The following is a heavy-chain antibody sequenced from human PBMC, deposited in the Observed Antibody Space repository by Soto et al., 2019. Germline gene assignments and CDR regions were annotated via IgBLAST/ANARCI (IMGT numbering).Heavy chain of an antibody. CDR3: AREMVGATNYYYYGMDV. J-gene: IGHJ6*02. CDR2: INPNSGGT. Sequence: ASVKVSCKGSGYTFTGYYMHWVLQAPGQGLEWMGWINPNSGGTNYAQKFQGRVTMTRDTSISTAYMELSRLRSDDTAVYYCAREMVGATNYYYYGMDVWGQGTTVTVSS. D-gene: IGHD1-26*01. V-gene: IGHV1-2*02. CDR1: GYTFTGYY.